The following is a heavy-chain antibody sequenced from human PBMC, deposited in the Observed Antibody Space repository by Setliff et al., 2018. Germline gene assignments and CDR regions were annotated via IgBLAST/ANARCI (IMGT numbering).Heavy chain of an antibody. V-gene: IGHV3-23*01. Sequence: PGGSLRLSCAASGFTFSTYSMSWVRQAPGKGLEWVSRITGSGGGTYYADSVKGRFTISRDNSKNTVYLQMNNLRAEDTAVYYCAKGLRSGSTTQPFDWGQGTLVTVSS. CDR3: AKGLRSGSTTQPFD. D-gene: IGHD1-26*01. CDR2: ITGSGGGT. CDR1: GFTFSTYS. J-gene: IGHJ4*02.